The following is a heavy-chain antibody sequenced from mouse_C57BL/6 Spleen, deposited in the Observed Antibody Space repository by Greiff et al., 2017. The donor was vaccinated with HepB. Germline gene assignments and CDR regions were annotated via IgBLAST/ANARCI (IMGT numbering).Heavy chain of an antibody. CDR3: AKGEDYYGNYGISWFAY. J-gene: IGHJ3*01. Sequence: QVQLQQSGPELVKPGASVKISCKASGYAFSSSWMNWVKQRPGKGLEWIGRIYPGDGDTNYNGKFKGKATLTADKSSSTAYMQLSSLTSEDSAVYFCAKGEDYYGNYGISWFAYWGQGTLVTVSA. CDR2: IYPGDGDT. V-gene: IGHV1-82*01. D-gene: IGHD2-1*01. CDR1: GYAFSSSW.